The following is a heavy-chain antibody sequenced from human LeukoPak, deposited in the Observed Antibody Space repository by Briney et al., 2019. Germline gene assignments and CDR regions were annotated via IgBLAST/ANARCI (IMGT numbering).Heavy chain of an antibody. Sequence: GGSLRLSCAASGFTFSSYGMHWVRQAPGKGLERVAVISYDGSNKYHADSVKGRFTISRDNSKNTLYLQMNSLRAEDTAVYYCAKDRRHYYYGMDVWGQGTTVTVSS. V-gene: IGHV3-30*18. CDR1: GFTFSSYG. J-gene: IGHJ6*02. CDR3: AKDRRHYYYGMDV. CDR2: ISYDGSNK.